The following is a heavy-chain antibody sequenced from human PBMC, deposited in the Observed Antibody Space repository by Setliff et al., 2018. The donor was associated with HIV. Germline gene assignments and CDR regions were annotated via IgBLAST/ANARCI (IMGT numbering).Heavy chain of an antibody. CDR1: GGTFKTYA. J-gene: IGHJ4*02. CDR3: ALKGAYDILTGFPN. CDR2: ITPIFATT. Sequence: SVKVSCKASGGTFKTYAISWVRQAPGQGLEWMGGITPIFATTDYAQKFQGRVTIIADESTSTAYMELSSLRSEDTAVYYCALKGAYDILTGFPNWGQGTLVTVSS. D-gene: IGHD3-9*01. V-gene: IGHV1-69*13.